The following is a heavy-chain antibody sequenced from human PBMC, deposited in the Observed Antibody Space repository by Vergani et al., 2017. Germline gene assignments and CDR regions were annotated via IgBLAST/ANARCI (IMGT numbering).Heavy chain of an antibody. D-gene: IGHD4-23*01. CDR3: ARVSPGDNSWWQPFHY. V-gene: IGHV1-69*02. CDR2: IIPIIRLA. Sequence: QVHLVQSGTEVKKPGSSVKVSCKVSGDIFNNYTVNWVRQAPGQRLEWMGRIIPIIRLATSAQKFQDRVKITGDKSTNTVYMEMNNLRSEDTAVYYCARVSPGDNSWWQPFHYWGQGTLVTVSS. J-gene: IGHJ4*02. CDR1: GDIFNNYT.